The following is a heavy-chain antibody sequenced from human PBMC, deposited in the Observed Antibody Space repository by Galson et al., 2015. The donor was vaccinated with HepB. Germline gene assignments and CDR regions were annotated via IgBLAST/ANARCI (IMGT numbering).Heavy chain of an antibody. CDR1: GFIFSNYA. Sequence: SLRLSCAGSGFIFSNYALSWVRQAPGKGLQWVSGISGDTYGTYYADSVKGRFTISRDNSNSRLYLQMSSVTVDDTATYYCAKGRGWYTGFDSWGQGALVTVSS. D-gene: IGHD6-19*01. V-gene: IGHV3-23*01. CDR2: ISGDTYGT. CDR3: AKGRGWYTGFDS. J-gene: IGHJ4*02.